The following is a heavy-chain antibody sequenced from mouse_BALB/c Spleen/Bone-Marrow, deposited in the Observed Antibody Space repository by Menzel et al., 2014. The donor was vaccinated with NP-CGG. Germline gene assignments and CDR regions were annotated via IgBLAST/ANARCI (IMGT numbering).Heavy chain of an antibody. CDR1: GYSITSDYA. V-gene: IGHV3-2*02. J-gene: IGHJ4*01. CDR2: ISYSGTT. CDR3: TREGFGSYDYGMDY. D-gene: IGHD1-1*02. Sequence: EVQLQESGPGLVKPSQSLSLTCSVTGYSITSDYAWNWIRQFPGNKLEWMGYISYSGTTRYNPSHKSRISITRDTSKNQFFLQFNSVTTEDTATYYCTREGFGSYDYGMDYWGQGTSVTVSS.